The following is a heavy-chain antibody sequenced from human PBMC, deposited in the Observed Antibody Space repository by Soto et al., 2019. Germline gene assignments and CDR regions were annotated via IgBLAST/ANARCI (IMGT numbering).Heavy chain of an antibody. D-gene: IGHD5-12*01. Sequence: SQTLSLTCAISGDSVSSNSAAWNRIRQSPSRGLEWLERTYYRSKWYNDYAVSVKSRITINPDTSKNQFSLQLNSVTPEDTAVYYCAREMGDGYNYIDYWGQGTLVTVSS. CDR3: AREMGDGYNYIDY. CDR1: GDSVSSNSAA. V-gene: IGHV6-1*01. CDR2: TYYRSKWYN. J-gene: IGHJ4*02.